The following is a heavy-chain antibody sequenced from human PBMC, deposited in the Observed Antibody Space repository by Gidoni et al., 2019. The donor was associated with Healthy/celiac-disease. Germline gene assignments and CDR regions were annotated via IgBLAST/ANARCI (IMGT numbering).Heavy chain of an antibody. CDR2: INHSGSA. V-gene: IGHV4-34*01. CDR3: ARGRGMTFGRVIVETFDY. D-gene: IGHD3-16*02. J-gene: IGHJ4*02. CDR1: GGYVCGSY. Sequence: QVQLQHCGAGLLQPPETLSLTSAAWGGYVCGSYWTWIRQPPGKGLEWIGEINHSGSANYNPSLKSRVTISVDTSKVQFSLKLGSVTAADTAVYCCARGRGMTFGRVIVETFDYWGQGTLVTVSS.